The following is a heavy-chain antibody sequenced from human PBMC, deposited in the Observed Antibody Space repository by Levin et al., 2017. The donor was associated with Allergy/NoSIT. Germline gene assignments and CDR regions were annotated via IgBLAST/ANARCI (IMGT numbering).Heavy chain of an antibody. V-gene: IGHV1-2*02. CDR2: INPKSGGT. CDR1: GYTFTGNY. J-gene: IGHJ3*01. CDR3: GRGGGGSWYLSVTF. Sequence: ASVKVSCKASGYTFTGNYIHWVRQAPGQGLEWMGWINPKSGGTNSAQKFLGRVTMTTDTSTSTAQMELTSLRSDDTAVYYCGRGGGGSWYLSVTFWGQGTMVTVSS. D-gene: IGHD6-13*01.